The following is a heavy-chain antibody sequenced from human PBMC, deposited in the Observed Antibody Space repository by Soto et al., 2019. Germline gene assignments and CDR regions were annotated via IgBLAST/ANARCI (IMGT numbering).Heavy chain of an antibody. CDR2: ISAYNGNT. Sequence: QVQLVQSGAEVKKPGASVKVSCKASGYTFTSYGISWVRQAPGQGLEWMGWISAYNGNTNYAQKLQGRVTMTTDTPTSTGYMELRSLRSDDTAVYYCARDHGTPGGWLVPLLFDYWGQGTLVTVSS. D-gene: IGHD6-19*01. CDR1: GYTFTSYG. J-gene: IGHJ4*02. V-gene: IGHV1-18*01. CDR3: ARDHGTPGGWLVPLLFDY.